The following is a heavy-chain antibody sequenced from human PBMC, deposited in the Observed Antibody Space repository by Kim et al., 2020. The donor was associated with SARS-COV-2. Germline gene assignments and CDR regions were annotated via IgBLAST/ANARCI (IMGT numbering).Heavy chain of an antibody. CDR1: GYTFTSYG. Sequence: ASVKVSCKASGYTFTSYGISWVRQAPGQGLEWMGWISAYNGNTNYAQKLQGRVTMTTDTSTSTAYMELRSLRSDDTAVYYCARDLGITMVRGVFWFDPWGQGTLVTVSS. CDR3: ARDLGITMVRGVFWFDP. V-gene: IGHV1-18*01. D-gene: IGHD3-10*01. J-gene: IGHJ5*02. CDR2: ISAYNGNT.